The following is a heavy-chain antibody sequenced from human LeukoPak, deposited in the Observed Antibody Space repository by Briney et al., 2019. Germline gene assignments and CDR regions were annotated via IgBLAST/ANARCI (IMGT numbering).Heavy chain of an antibody. D-gene: IGHD6-19*01. CDR3: ARVISGWYGRTFDY. CDR1: GFTFSSYA. J-gene: IGHJ4*02. CDR2: ISGGGDVT. Sequence: GGSLRLSCAASGFTFSSYAMSWFRQAPGKGLEGFSAISGGGDVTYQAVSVKGRFTISRDNSKNTLYVQMNSLRAEDTAVYYCARVISGWYGRTFDYWGQGTLVTVSS. V-gene: IGHV3-23*01.